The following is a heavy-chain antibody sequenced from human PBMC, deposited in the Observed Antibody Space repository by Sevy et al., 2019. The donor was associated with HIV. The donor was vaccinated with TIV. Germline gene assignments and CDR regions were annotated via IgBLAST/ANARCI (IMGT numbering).Heavy chain of an antibody. J-gene: IGHJ4*02. Sequence: GGSLRLSCAASGFTFSSYAMHWVRQAPGKGLEWVAVISYDGSNKYYADSVKGRFTISRDNSKNTLYLQMNSLRAEDTAVYYCARDAWGRDGYNFLTYYFDYWAQGTLVTVSS. CDR1: GFTFSSYA. CDR3: ARDAWGRDGYNFLTYYFDY. CDR2: ISYDGSNK. V-gene: IGHV3-30-3*01. D-gene: IGHD5-12*01.